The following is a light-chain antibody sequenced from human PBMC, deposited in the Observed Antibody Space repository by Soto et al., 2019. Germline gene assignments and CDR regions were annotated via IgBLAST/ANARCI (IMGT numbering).Light chain of an antibody. V-gene: IGLV2-14*01. J-gene: IGLJ3*02. CDR3: SSFTTTNTWV. CDR2: EVT. CDR1: RSDVGSGNF. Sequence: SALTQPDSVSGSPGQSMTISCTGPRSDVGSGNFVSWFQQHPGKAPKLMIYEVTNRPTGVSYRFSGSKSGNTASLTISGLQAEDEAGYYCSSFTTTNTWVFGGGTKLTVL.